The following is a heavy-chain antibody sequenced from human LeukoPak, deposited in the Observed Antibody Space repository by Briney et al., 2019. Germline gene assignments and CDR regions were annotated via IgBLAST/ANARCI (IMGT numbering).Heavy chain of an antibody. CDR1: GFTFNTYW. CDR3: ARSRDKNTYGYAY. V-gene: IGHV3-48*01. J-gene: IGHJ4*02. D-gene: IGHD5-18*01. Sequence: PGGSLRLSCAASGFTFNTYWMNWVRQAPGKGLEWVSYISSSSSTIYYTDSGKGRFTISRDNAKNSLYLQMNNLRAEDTAVYYCARSRDKNTYGYAYWGQGTLVTVSS. CDR2: ISSSSSTI.